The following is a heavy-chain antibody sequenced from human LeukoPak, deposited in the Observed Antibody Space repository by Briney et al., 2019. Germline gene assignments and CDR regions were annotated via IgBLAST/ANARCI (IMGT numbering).Heavy chain of an antibody. CDR3: ARDTNAGYSSGLIDY. CDR2: ISAYNGNT. D-gene: IGHD6-19*01. J-gene: IGHJ4*02. Sequence: ASVKVSRKSSGYTFTSYGISWVRQAPGQGLEWMGWISAYNGNTNYAQKLQGRVTMTTDTSTSTAYMELRSLRSDDTAVYYCARDTNAGYSSGLIDYWGQGTLVTVSS. V-gene: IGHV1-18*01. CDR1: GYTFTSYG.